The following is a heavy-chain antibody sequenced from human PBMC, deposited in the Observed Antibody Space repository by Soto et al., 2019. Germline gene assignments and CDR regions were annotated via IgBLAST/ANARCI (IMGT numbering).Heavy chain of an antibody. CDR3: AKDGFYYDSSHPGFQH. CDR2: ISGSGGST. Sequence: DVQLLESGGGLVQPGGSLRLSCAASGFTFSSYAVSWVRQAPGKGLEWVSAISGSGGSTYYADSVKGRFTISRDNSKNTLYLQMNSLRAEDTAVYYCAKDGFYYDSSHPGFQHWGQGTLVTVSS. D-gene: IGHD3-22*01. V-gene: IGHV3-23*01. J-gene: IGHJ1*01. CDR1: GFTFSSYA.